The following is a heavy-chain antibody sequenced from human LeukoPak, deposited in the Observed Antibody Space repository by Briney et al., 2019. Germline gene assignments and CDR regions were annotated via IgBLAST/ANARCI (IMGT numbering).Heavy chain of an antibody. D-gene: IGHD6-19*01. CDR2: ISGSGGST. CDR3: AKDSSGWYDY. V-gene: IGHV3-23*01. J-gene: IGHJ4*02. CDR1: GFTFSSYA. Sequence: GGSLRLSCAASGFTFSSYAMSWVRQAPGKGLEWVSAISGSGGSTYYADSVKGRFTISRDNSKNTLYLQMNSLRGEDTAVYFCAKDSSGWYDYWGQGTLVTVSS.